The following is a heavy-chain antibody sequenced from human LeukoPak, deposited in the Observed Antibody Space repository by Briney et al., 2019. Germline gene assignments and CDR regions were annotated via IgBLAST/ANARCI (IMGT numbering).Heavy chain of an antibody. D-gene: IGHD5-24*01. Sequence: GGSLRLSCVASDFTIANTWVDWVRQDPGEGLVWVSSINADGSIRNYAESVKGRFTISRDTAKSTVFLQMNSLRVDDTAMYYCARSRDGTLDIWGQGAMVTVSS. J-gene: IGHJ3*02. V-gene: IGHV3-74*01. CDR2: INADGSIR. CDR3: ARSRDGTLDI. CDR1: DFTIANTW.